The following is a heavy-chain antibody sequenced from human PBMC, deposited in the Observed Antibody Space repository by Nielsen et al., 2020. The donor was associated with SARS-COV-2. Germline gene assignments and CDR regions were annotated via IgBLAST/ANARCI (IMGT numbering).Heavy chain of an antibody. CDR3: ARDLDWFGMDV. V-gene: IGHV3-53*01. CDR2: IYSGGST. Sequence: GESLKISCAASGFTFSSNYMSWVRQAPGKGLEWVSVIYSGGSTYYADSVKGRFTISRDNSKNTLYLQMNSLRAEDTAVYYCARDLDWFGMDVWGQGTTVTVSS. D-gene: IGHD3-9*01. CDR1: GFTFSSNY. J-gene: IGHJ6*02.